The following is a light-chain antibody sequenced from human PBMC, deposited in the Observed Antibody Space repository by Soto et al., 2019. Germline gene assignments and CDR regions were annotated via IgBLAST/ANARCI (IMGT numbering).Light chain of an antibody. CDR2: GAS. CDR1: QSVSSSY. V-gene: IGKV3-20*01. CDR3: QQYGSSPTWT. Sequence: EIVLTQSPGTLSLSPGERATLSCRASQSVSSSYLAWYQQKPGQAPRLLIYGASSRATGIPDRFSGSGSGTDFTLTISRLEREGFAVFFCQQYGSSPTWTFGQGTKVEIK. J-gene: IGKJ1*01.